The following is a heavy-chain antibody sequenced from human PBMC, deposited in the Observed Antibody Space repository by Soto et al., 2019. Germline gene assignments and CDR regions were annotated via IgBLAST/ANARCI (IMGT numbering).Heavy chain of an antibody. Sequence: GGSLRLSCAASRFTFTRYSMNWVRQAPGKGLEWVSSISSTTNYIYYGDSMKGRFTISRDNAKNSLYLEMNSLRAEDTAVYYCARESEDLTSNFDYWGQGTLVTSPQ. CDR3: ARESEDLTSNFDY. J-gene: IGHJ4*02. V-gene: IGHV3-21*06. CDR1: RFTFTRYS. CDR2: ISSTTNYI.